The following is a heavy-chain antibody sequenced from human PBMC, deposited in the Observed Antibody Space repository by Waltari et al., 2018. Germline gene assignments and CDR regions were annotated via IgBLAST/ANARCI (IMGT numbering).Heavy chain of an antibody. D-gene: IGHD4-4*01. Sequence: QVQLLQSGAEVKKPGASVKVSCRASGYTFTGDYIHWGRQAPGHGLEWMGWININTGGAKYTQKFQGRVTMTRDTSIGTAYMDLNNLKSDDTAVYFCARDGNLDMTTISYFDYWGQGTLVTVFS. CDR3: ARDGNLDMTTISYFDY. CDR1: GYTFTGDY. J-gene: IGHJ4*02. CDR2: ININTGGA. V-gene: IGHV1-2*02.